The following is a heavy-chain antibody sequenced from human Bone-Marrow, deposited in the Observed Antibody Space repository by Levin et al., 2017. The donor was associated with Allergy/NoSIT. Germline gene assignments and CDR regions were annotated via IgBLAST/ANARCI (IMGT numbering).Heavy chain of an antibody. V-gene: IGHV3-48*01. D-gene: IGHD6-19*01. CDR1: GFTLDTYS. J-gene: IGHJ4*02. CDR2: ISSSSITK. CDR3: ARGGTFAVAGTNY. Sequence: PGESLKISCAASGFTLDTYSMNWVRQAPGKGLEWVSFISSSSITKYYADSVKGRFTISRDNDKNSLYLQMNSLRAEDTAVYYCARGGTFAVAGTNYWGQGTLVTVSS.